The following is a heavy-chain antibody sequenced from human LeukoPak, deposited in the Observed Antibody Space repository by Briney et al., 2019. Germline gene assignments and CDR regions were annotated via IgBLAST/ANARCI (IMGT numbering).Heavy chain of an antibody. CDR2: ISYDGSNK. J-gene: IGHJ4*02. Sequence: GRSLRLSCAASGFTFSSYAMHWVRQAPGKGLEWVAVISYDGSNKYYADSVKGRFTISRDNSENTLYLQMNSLRAEDTAVYYCARGKQMATISAFDYWGQGTLVTVSS. D-gene: IGHD5-24*01. V-gene: IGHV3-30-3*01. CDR3: ARGKQMATISAFDY. CDR1: GFTFSSYA.